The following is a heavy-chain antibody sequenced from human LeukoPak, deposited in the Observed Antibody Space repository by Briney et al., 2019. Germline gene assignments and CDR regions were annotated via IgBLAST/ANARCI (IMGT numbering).Heavy chain of an antibody. J-gene: IGHJ6*02. V-gene: IGHV3-23*01. CDR3: ARGYSYGTYYYYGMDV. CDR2: ISGSGGST. CDR1: GFTFSTYA. D-gene: IGHD5-18*01. Sequence: GGSLRLSCAASGFTFSTYAMNWVRQAPGKGLEWVSAISGSGGSTYYADSVKGRFTISRDNSKNSLYLQMNSLRDEDTAVYYCARGYSYGTYYYYGMDVWGQGTTVTVSS.